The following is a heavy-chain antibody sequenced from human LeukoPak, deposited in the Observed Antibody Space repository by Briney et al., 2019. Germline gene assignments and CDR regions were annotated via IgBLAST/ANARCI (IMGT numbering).Heavy chain of an antibody. Sequence: ASVKVSCKASGYTIADYYMNWVRQAPKQGSEWMGIIIPSSGGTSYERKFQGRFTMTRDTSISTAYMELSSLRSDDAAVYYCARDGDTYGYYYYGLDVWGQGTTVTVSS. J-gene: IGHJ6*02. V-gene: IGHV1-2*02. CDR2: IIPSSGGT. CDR1: GYTIADYY. CDR3: ARDGDTYGYYYYGLDV. D-gene: IGHD5-18*01.